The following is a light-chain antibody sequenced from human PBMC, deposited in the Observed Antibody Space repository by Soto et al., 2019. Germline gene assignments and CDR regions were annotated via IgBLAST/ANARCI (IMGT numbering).Light chain of an antibody. CDR3: QSYDNSLSAFV. Sequence: QSELTQPPSVSGAPGQRVTISCTGSSSNIGAYYVVHWYQQLPGAAPKLLIYGSTNRPSGVPDRFSGSKSGTSASLAITGLQAEDEADYYCQSYDNSLSAFVFGGGTKVTVL. V-gene: IGLV1-40*01. CDR1: SSNIGAYYV. CDR2: GST. J-gene: IGLJ2*01.